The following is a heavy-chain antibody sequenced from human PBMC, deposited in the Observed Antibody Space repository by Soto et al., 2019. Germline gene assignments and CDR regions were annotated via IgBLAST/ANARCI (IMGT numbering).Heavy chain of an antibody. J-gene: IGHJ5*02. V-gene: IGHV4-31*03. D-gene: IGHD6-19*01. CDR3: ARGGEIAVAGRGWFDP. CDR2: IYYSGST. CDR1: GGSISSGGYY. Sequence: QVQLQESGPGLVKPSQTLSLTCTVSGGSISSGGYYWSWLRQHPGKGLEWIGYIYYSGSTYYNPSLKSRVTISVDTSKNQFSLKLSSVTAADTAVYYCARGGEIAVAGRGWFDPWGQGTLVTVSS.